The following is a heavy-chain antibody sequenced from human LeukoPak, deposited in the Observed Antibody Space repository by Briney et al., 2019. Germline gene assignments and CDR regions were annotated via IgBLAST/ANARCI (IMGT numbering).Heavy chain of an antibody. CDR2: IHPGDSDT. CDR1: GYTFTSYW. Sequence: GESLKISCKGSGYTFTSYWIGWVRQMSGKGLEWMGIIHPGDSDTRYSPSFQGQVTISADKTITTAYLQWSSLKASDTAMYYCARVTMVRGVMGYYYGMDVWGQGTTVTVSS. CDR3: ARVTMVRGVMGYYYGMDV. J-gene: IGHJ6*02. D-gene: IGHD3-10*01. V-gene: IGHV5-51*01.